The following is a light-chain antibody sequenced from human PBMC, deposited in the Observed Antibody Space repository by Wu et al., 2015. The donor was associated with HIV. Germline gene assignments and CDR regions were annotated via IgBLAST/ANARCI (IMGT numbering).Light chain of an antibody. Sequence: DIQVTQSPSSVSASLGDRVIITCRTNQGIGDSLAWYQQKPGEAPNLLIYGASRLEAGVTSRFSGSGSGSDFTLTINSLQSEDLATYFCQQASSFPHTFGQRTKVEIK. V-gene: IGKV1-12*01. CDR1: QGIGDS. CDR3: QQASSFPHT. CDR2: GAS. J-gene: IGKJ1*01.